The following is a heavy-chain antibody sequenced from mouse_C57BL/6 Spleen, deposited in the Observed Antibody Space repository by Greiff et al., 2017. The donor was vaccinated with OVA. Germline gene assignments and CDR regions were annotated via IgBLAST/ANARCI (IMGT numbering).Heavy chain of an antibody. Sequence: VQLQQSGPELVKPGASVKIPCKASGYTFTDYNMDWVKQSHGTSLEWIGDINPNNGGTIYNQKFKGKATLTVDKSSSTAYMELRSLTSEDTAVYYCARSGLRRYYFDYWGQGTTLTVSS. CDR2: INPNNGGT. CDR3: ARSGLRRYYFDY. V-gene: IGHV1-18*01. D-gene: IGHD2-2*01. CDR1: GYTFTDYN. J-gene: IGHJ2*01.